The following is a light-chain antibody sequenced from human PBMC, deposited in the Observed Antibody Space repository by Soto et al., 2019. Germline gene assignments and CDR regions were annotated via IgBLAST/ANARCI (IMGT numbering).Light chain of an antibody. Sequence: QSALTQPASVSGSPGQSITISCTGTSSDVGGYNFVSWDQQHPGHAPKLIIYDVTNRPSGVSDRCSGSKSGNTASLPISGRQAEDEAHHHYCSFTSNLERIFGVGTKLTVL. CDR1: SSDVGGYNF. CDR3: CSFTSNLERI. J-gene: IGLJ2*01. V-gene: IGLV2-14*03. CDR2: DVT.